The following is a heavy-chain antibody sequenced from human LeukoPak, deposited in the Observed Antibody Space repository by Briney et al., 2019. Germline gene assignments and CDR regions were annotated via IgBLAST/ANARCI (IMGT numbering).Heavy chain of an antibody. CDR1: GFTFSSYG. V-gene: IGHV3-30*18. D-gene: IGHD5-18*01. Sequence: PGRSLRLSCAASGFTFSSYGMHWVRQAPGKGLEWVAVISYDGSSKYYADSVKGRFTISRDNPKNTLYLQMNSLRTEDTAVYYCAKGWPAETAMAQFDYWGQGSLVTVSS. CDR3: AKGWPAETAMAQFDY. J-gene: IGHJ4*02. CDR2: ISYDGSSK.